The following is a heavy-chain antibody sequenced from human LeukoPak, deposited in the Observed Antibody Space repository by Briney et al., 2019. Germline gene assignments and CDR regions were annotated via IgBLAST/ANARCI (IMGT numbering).Heavy chain of an antibody. V-gene: IGHV1-2*02. CDR1: GYTFTGYY. J-gene: IGHJ4*02. CDR3: ARAQTPGGRYFGFDY. CDR2: INPKSGGT. Sequence: GASVTVSCKASGYTFTGYYMHWVRQAPGQGLEWMGWINPKSGGTKYAQNSQGRGTTTRDTYISTVYMQLTRLRSDDAAMFYCARAQTPGGRYFGFDYWGQGTLVPVSS. D-gene: IGHD3-9*01.